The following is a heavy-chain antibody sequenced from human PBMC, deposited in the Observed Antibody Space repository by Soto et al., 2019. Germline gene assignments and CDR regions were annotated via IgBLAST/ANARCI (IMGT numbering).Heavy chain of an antibody. CDR2: ISYDGGET. CDR1: GFIFSNYG. D-gene: IGHD2-2*01. Sequence: QVQLVESGGGVVHPGRSLSLSCAGSGFIFSNYGMHWVRQAPGKGLEWVAFISYDGGETFYADSVKGRFTISRDNSKSTGFLHINSLKKGDTAVYFRAIPSVADASFDYWGQGTLVTVSS. V-gene: IGHV3-30*03. J-gene: IGHJ4*02. CDR3: AIPSVADASFDY.